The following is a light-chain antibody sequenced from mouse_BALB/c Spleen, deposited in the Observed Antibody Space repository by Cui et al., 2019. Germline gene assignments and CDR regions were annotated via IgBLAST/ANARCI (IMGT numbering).Light chain of an antibody. CDR3: QQGQSYPLT. J-gene: IGKJ5*01. Sequence: DIQMNQYPSSLCACLGDTITITCHASQNINVWLSWYQQKPGNIPKLLIYKASNLHTGVPSRFSGSGSGTGFTLTISSLQPEDIATYYCQQGQSYPLTFGAGTKLELK. CDR1: QNINVW. V-gene: IGKV10-94*01. CDR2: KAS.